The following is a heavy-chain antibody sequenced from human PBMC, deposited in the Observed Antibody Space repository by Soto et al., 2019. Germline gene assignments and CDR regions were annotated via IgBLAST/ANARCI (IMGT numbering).Heavy chain of an antibody. Sequence: GGSLRLSCAASGFTFSSYSMNWVRQAPGKGLEWVSYISSSSSTIYYADSVKGRFTISRDNAKNSLYLQMNSLRDEDTAVYYCARGDFWSGLNYYYGMDVWAKGPRSPSP. D-gene: IGHD3-3*01. CDR3: ARGDFWSGLNYYYGMDV. V-gene: IGHV3-48*02. CDR2: ISSSSSTI. CDR1: GFTFSSYS. J-gene: IGHJ6*02.